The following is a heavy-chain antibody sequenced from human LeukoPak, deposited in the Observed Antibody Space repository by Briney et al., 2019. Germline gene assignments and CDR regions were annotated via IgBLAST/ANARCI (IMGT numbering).Heavy chain of an antibody. CDR3: AELGITMIGGV. J-gene: IGHJ6*04. CDR2: ISSSGSTI. CDR1: GFTFSSYE. V-gene: IGHV3-48*03. Sequence: GGSLRLSCAASGFTFSSYEMNWVRQAPGKGLEWVSYISSSGSTIYYADSVKGRFTISRDNAKNSLYLQMNSQRAEGTAVYYCAELGITMIGGVWGKGTTVTISS. D-gene: IGHD3-10*02.